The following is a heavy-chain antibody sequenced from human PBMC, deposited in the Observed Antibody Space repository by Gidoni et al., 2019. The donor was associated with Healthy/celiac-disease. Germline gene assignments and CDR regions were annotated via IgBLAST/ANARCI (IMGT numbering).Heavy chain of an antibody. CDR1: GFTFSRYG. J-gene: IGHJ4*02. D-gene: IGHD3-10*01. Sequence: VQLVESGGGVVQPGRSLRLSCAASGFTFSRYGMHWVRQAPGKGLEWVAVIWYDGSNKYYADSVKGRFTIARDNSKNTLYLQMNSLRAEDTAVYYCARDYYGSGSYAPLVDYWGQGTLVTVSS. V-gene: IGHV3-33*01. CDR2: IWYDGSNK. CDR3: ARDYYGSGSYAPLVDY.